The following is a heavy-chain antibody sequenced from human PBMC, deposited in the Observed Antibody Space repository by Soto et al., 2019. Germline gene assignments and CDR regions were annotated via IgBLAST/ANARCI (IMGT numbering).Heavy chain of an antibody. CDR3: ARDDGSMTPIYYYGMDV. D-gene: IGHD2-15*01. CDR2: IIPIFGTA. V-gene: IGHV1-69*13. J-gene: IGHJ6*02. CDR1: GGTFSSYA. Sequence: SVKVSCKASGGTFSSYAISWVRQAPGQGLEWMGGIIPIFGTANYAQKFQGRVTITADESTSTAYMELSSLRSEDTAVYYCARDDGSMTPIYYYGMDVWGQGTTVTVSS.